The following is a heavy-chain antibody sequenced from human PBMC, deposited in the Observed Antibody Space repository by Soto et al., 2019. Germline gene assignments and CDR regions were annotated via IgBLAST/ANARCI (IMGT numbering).Heavy chain of an antibody. CDR3: LRITSSGLALFWYNGMDV. CDR1: GFSLSTSGMC. CDR2: IDWDDDK. J-gene: IGHJ6*02. Sequence: SGPTLVNPTQTLTLTCTFSGFSLSTSGMCVSWIRQPPGKALEWLALIDWDDDKYYSTSLKTRLTISKDTTKNQVVLTMTNMDPVDTASYYCLRITSSGLALFWYNGMDVWGQGTTVTVSS. D-gene: IGHD6-19*01. V-gene: IGHV2-70*01.